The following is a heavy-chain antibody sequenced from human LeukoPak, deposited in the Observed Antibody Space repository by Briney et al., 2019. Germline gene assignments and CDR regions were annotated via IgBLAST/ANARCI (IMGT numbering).Heavy chain of an antibody. CDR1: GFSLHDYA. CDR3: ARVVTAAWDWFDP. D-gene: IGHD2-2*01. CDR2: IHWNSDRI. J-gene: IGHJ5*02. V-gene: IGHV3-9*01. Sequence: GGSLRLSCAASGFSLHDYAMHWVRQAPGKGLEWVAGIHWNSDRIDYADSVRGRFTISRDNAKNSLYLQMNSLRADDTAVYYCARVVTAAWDWFDPWGQGTLVTVSS.